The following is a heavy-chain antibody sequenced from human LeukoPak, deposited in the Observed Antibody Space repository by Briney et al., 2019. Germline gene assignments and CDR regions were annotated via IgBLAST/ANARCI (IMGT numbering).Heavy chain of an antibody. Sequence: GGSLRLSCAASGFSLSNYGLPWVRQGPGKGLEWLAVINYDGSNRYYADSVKGRFTISKDSSENTLYLQMNRLRADDTAIYYCARWGGTRQFYFDYWGQGTLATVSS. CDR3: ARWGGTRQFYFDY. CDR1: GFSLSNYG. V-gene: IGHV3-33*01. J-gene: IGHJ4*02. CDR2: INYDGSNR. D-gene: IGHD3-16*01.